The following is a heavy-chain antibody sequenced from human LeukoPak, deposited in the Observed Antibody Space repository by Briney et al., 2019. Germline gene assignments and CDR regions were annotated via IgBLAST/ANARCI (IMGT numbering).Heavy chain of an antibody. J-gene: IGHJ4*02. V-gene: IGHV1-2*02. CDR1: GYTFTGYY. CDR3: ATCSGWYWCGFDY. Sequence: ASVKVSCKASGYTFTGYYTHWVRQAPGQGLEWMGWINPNSGGTNYAQKFQGRVTITRDTSISTAYMELSRLRSDDTAVYYCATCSGWYWCGFDYWGQGTLVTVSS. CDR2: INPNSGGT. D-gene: IGHD6-19*01.